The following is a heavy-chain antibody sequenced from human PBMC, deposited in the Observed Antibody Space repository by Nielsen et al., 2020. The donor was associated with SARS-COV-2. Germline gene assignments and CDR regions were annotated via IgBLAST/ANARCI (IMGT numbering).Heavy chain of an antibody. D-gene: IGHD3-22*01. CDR1: GGSISSYY. CDR3: AKSRRGFGYYDSSGYFYIWFDP. Sequence: SETLSLTCTVSGGSISSYYWSWIRQPPGKGLEWIGYIYYSGSTNYNPSLKSRVTISVDTSKNQFSLKLSSVTAADTAVYYCAKSRRGFGYYDSSGYFYIWFDPWGQGTLVTVSS. V-gene: IGHV4-59*12. J-gene: IGHJ5*02. CDR2: IYYSGST.